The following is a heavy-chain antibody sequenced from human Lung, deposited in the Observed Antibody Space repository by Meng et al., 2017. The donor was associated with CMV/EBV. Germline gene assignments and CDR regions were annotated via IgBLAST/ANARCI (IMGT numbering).Heavy chain of an antibody. J-gene: IGHJ5*02. Sequence: LRGSEHGRGKPPHTPPPPWTFCGGSIINGGYYCSWNRQHPGKGLEWIGYIHSSGSTYYNPSLRSRLTISVDTSKNQFSLKLSSVTAADTAVYYCARASYGSGSPLGESWFDPWGQGTLVTVSS. V-gene: IGHV4-31*02. D-gene: IGHD3-10*01. CDR2: IHSSGST. CDR3: ARASYGSGSPLGESWFDP. CDR1: GGSIINGGYY.